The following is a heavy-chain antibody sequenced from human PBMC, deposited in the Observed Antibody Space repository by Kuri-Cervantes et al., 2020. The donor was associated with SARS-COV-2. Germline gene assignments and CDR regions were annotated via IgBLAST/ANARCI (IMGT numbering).Heavy chain of an antibody. Sequence: SETLSLTCIVSGGSISSYYWSWIRQPPGKGLEWIGEINHSGSTNYNPSLKSRVTISVDTSKNQFSLKLSSVTAADTAVYYCARGLGKRYSSSWTYWCFDLWGRGTLVTVSS. CDR1: GGSISSYY. CDR2: INHSGST. J-gene: IGHJ2*01. CDR3: ARGLGKRYSSSWTYWCFDL. D-gene: IGHD6-13*01. V-gene: IGHV4-34*01.